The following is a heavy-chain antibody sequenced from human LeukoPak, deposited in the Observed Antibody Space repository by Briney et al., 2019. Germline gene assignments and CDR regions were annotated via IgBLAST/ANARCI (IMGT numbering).Heavy chain of an antibody. V-gene: IGHV3-30*03. J-gene: IGHJ6*04. CDR2: ISYDGSNK. CDR3: ARDYYYRIDV. CDR1: GFTFSSYG. Sequence: GGSLRLSCAASGFTFSSYGMHWVRQAPGKGLEWVAVISYDGSNKYYADSVKGRFTISRDNSKNTLYLQMNSLRAEDTAVYHCARDYYYRIDVWGKGTTATVSS.